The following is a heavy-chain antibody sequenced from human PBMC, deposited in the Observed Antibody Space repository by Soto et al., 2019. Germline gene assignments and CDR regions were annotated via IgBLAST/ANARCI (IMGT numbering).Heavy chain of an antibody. D-gene: IGHD3-22*01. Sequence: QTLTLTCTFSGFSLSTSGMCVSWIRQPPGKALEWLALIDWDDDKYYSTSLKTRLTISKDTSKNQVVLTMTNMDPVDTATYYCARTTYYYDSSGYSPDAFDIWGQGTMVTVSS. J-gene: IGHJ3*02. CDR1: GFSLSTSGMC. CDR2: IDWDDDK. CDR3: ARTTYYYDSSGYSPDAFDI. V-gene: IGHV2-70*01.